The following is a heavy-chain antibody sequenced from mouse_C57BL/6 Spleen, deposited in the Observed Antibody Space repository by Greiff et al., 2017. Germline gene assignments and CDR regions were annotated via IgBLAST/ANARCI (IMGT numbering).Heavy chain of an antibody. CDR3: ARRAITTVVDWYFDV. J-gene: IGHJ1*03. CDR2: INPGSGGT. D-gene: IGHD1-1*01. Sequence: QVHVKQSGAELVRPGTSVKVSCKASGYAFTNYLIEWVKQRPGQGLEWIGVINPGSGGTNYNEKFKGKATLTADKSSSTAYMQLSSLTSEDSAVYFCARRAITTVVDWYFDVWGTGTTVTVSS. V-gene: IGHV1-54*01. CDR1: GYAFTNYL.